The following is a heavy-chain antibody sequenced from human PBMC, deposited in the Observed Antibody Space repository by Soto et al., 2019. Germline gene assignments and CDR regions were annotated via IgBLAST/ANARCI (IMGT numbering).Heavy chain of an antibody. J-gene: IGHJ6*02. CDR3: ARGLDSSSSPLSYYGMDV. CDR1: GGTFSSYA. Sequence: SLKVSCKASGGTFSSYAISWVRQAPGQGLEWMGGIIPIFGTANYAQKFQGRVTITADESTSTAYMELSSLRSEDTAVYYCARGLDSSSSPLSYYGMDVWGQGTTVTVSS. V-gene: IGHV1-69*13. CDR2: IIPIFGTA. D-gene: IGHD6-6*01.